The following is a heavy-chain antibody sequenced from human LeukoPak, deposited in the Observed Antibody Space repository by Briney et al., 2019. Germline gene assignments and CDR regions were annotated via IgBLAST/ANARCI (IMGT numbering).Heavy chain of an antibody. CDR1: GYSISSGYY. CDR2: IYHRGST. D-gene: IGHD7-27*01. V-gene: IGHV4-38-2*02. J-gene: IGHJ4*02. CDR3: ARRTNWGRFFDY. Sequence: SETLSLTCTVSGYSISSGYYWGWIRQPPGKGLEWIGNIYHRGSTYYNPSLKSRVTISVDTSKNQFSLKLSSVTAADTAVYYCARRTNWGRFFDYWGQGTLVTVSS.